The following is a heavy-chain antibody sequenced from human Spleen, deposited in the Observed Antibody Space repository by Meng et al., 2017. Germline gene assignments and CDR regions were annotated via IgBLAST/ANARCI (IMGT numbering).Heavy chain of an antibody. CDR3: ARGGINFDAFDI. J-gene: IGHJ3*02. CDR2: IIPIFGTP. Sequence: SVKVSCKASGGTFSTYPINWVRQAPGQGLDWVGGIIPIFGTPNYAQKFQGRVTITADESTSTAYMEVNSLRSEDTAVYYCARGGINFDAFDIWGQGTMVTVSS. V-gene: IGHV1-69*13. D-gene: IGHD2-21*01. CDR1: GGTFSTYP.